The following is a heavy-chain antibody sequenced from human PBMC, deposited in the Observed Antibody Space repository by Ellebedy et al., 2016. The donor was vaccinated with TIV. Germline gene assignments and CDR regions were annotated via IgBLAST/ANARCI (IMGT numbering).Heavy chain of an antibody. Sequence: GGSLRLSCAASGFTFRSYDMHWVRQATGKGLEWASAIGTAGDTYYPGSVKGRFTISRENAKNSLYPQMNSLRAEDTAVYYCARVRFGDTAVDYWGQGTLVTVSS. J-gene: IGHJ4*02. CDR3: ARVRFGDTAVDY. CDR1: GFTFRSYD. D-gene: IGHD5-18*01. CDR2: IGTAGDT. V-gene: IGHV3-13*01.